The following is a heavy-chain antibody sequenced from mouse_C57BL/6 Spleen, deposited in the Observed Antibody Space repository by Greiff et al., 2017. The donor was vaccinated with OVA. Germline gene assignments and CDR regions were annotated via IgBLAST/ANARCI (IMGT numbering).Heavy chain of an antibody. CDR3: ATDGSSYWGY. CDR1: GYTFTSYW. Sequence: VKLQQPGAELVMPGASVKLSCKASGYTFTSYWMHWVKQRPGQGLEWIGEIDPSDSYTNYNQKFKGKSTLTVDKSSSTAYLQLSSLTSEDTAVYYCATDGSSYWGYWGQGTTLTVSS. CDR2: IDPSDSYT. D-gene: IGHD1-1*01. V-gene: IGHV1-69*01. J-gene: IGHJ2*01.